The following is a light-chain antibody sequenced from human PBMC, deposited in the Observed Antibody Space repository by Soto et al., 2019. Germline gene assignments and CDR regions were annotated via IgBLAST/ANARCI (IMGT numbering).Light chain of an antibody. V-gene: IGKV1-17*01. CDR3: LQHNDYPPT. CDR2: AAS. Sequence: DIQMTQSPSSLSASVGDRVTITCRASQDIRNDIGWYQQKPGKAPKRLIYAASSLQSGVTSTFISSGSGTEFTLTISSLQPEDYATYYCLQHNDYPPTFGQGTKVEI. J-gene: IGKJ1*01. CDR1: QDIRND.